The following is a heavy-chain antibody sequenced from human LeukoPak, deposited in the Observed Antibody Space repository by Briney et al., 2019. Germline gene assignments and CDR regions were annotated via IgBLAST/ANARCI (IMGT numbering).Heavy chain of an antibody. Sequence: GGSLRLSCAASGFTFSSYGMHWVRQAPGKGLEWVAVISYDGSNKYYADSVKGRFTISRDNSKNTLYLQMNSLRAEDTAVYYCAKDRPRIDYWGQGTLVTVSS. CDR1: GFTFSSYG. J-gene: IGHJ4*02. CDR2: ISYDGSNK. V-gene: IGHV3-30*18. CDR3: AKDRPRIDY.